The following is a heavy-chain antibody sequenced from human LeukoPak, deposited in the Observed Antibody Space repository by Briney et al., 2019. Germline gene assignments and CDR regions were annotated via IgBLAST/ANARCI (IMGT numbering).Heavy chain of an antibody. V-gene: IGHV1-8*01. D-gene: IGHD4-23*01. CDR2: MNPNSGHT. CDR1: GYTFTSYD. Sequence: ASVKVSCKASGYTFTSYDINWVRQATGQGLEWMGWMNPNSGHTGYAQKFQGRVTMTRNTSISTAYMELSSLRSEDTAVYYCARVYRQLRPYYFDYWGQGTLVTVSS. CDR3: ARVYRQLRPYYFDY. J-gene: IGHJ4*02.